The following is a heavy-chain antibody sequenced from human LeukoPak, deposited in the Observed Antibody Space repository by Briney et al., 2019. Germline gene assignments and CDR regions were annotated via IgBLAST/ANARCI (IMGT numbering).Heavy chain of an antibody. J-gene: IGHJ6*02. Sequence: SETLSLTCSVSGGSISDYYWSWLRQPPGKGLEWIGYISYSGSTSYSPSLKGRVTISMDTSKNQFSLKLSSVTAADTAVYYCARLPNYYYGMDVWGQGTTVTVSS. CDR2: ISYSGST. CDR3: ARLPNYYYGMDV. CDR1: GGSISDYY. V-gene: IGHV4-59*01.